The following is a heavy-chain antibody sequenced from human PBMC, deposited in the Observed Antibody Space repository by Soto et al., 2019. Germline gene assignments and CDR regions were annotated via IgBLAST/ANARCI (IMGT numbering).Heavy chain of an antibody. CDR2: ISYDGSNK. CDR1: GFTFSSYG. D-gene: IGHD2-21*01. J-gene: IGHJ3*02. V-gene: IGHV3-30*03. Sequence: GGSLRLSCAASGFTFSSYGMHWVRQAPGKGLEWVAVISYDGSNKYYADSVKGRFTISRDNSKNTLYLQMNSLRTEDTAVYYCARESDGGDRATDAFDIWGQGTMVTVSS. CDR3: ARESDGGDRATDAFDI.